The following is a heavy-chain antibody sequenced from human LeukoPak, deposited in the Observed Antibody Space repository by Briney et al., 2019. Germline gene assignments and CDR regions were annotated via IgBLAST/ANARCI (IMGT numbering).Heavy chain of an antibody. J-gene: IGHJ4*02. CDR1: GFTFSSYW. CDR2: INSDGSST. D-gene: IGHD5-18*01. V-gene: IGHV3-74*01. Sequence: PGGSLRLSCAASGFTFSSYWMHWVRQAPGKGLVWVSRINSDGSSTSYADSVKGRFTISRGNAKNTLYLQMNSLRAEDTAVYYCARVGRDTRVDYFDYWGQGTLVTVSS. CDR3: ARVGRDTRVDYFDY.